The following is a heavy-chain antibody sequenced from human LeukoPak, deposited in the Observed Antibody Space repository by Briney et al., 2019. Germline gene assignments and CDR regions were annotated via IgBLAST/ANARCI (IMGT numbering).Heavy chain of an antibody. Sequence: GGPLRLSCAASGFTFSSYAMSWARQAPGKGLEWVSAISGSGGSTYYADSEKGRLTISRDNSKNPPYLQMNSLRAEDTAVYYCAKDRDGDYYFYGMDVWGQGTTVTVSS. J-gene: IGHJ6*02. V-gene: IGHV3-23*01. CDR3: AKDRDGDYYFYGMDV. CDR1: GFTFSSYA. D-gene: IGHD4-17*01. CDR2: ISGSGGST.